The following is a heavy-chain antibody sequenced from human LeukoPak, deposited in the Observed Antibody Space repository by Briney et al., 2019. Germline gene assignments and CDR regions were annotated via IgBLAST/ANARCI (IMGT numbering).Heavy chain of an antibody. D-gene: IGHD3-10*01. CDR2: IYHSGST. Sequence: PSETLSLTCTVSGGSISSGYYWGWIRQPPGKGLEWIGSIYHSGSTYYNPSLKSRVTISVDTSKNQFSLKLSSVTAADTAVYYCARDYKGFVRGNWFDPWGQGTLVTVSS. J-gene: IGHJ5*02. V-gene: IGHV4-38-2*02. CDR1: GGSISSGYY. CDR3: ARDYKGFVRGNWFDP.